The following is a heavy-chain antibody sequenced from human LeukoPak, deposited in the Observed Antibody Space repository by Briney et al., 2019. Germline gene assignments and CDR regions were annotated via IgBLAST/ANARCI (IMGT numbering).Heavy chain of an antibody. CDR3: ARDGGGSYSDFDY. J-gene: IGHJ4*02. V-gene: IGHV1-69*04. D-gene: IGHD1-26*01. CDR2: IIPILGIT. Sequence: SVKVSCKASGGTFSSYGFSWVRQAPGQGLEWMGRIIPILGITNNAQKFQGRVTITADKSTSTAYMELSSLRSEDTAVYYCARDGGGSYSDFDYWGQGTLVTVSS. CDR1: GGTFSSYG.